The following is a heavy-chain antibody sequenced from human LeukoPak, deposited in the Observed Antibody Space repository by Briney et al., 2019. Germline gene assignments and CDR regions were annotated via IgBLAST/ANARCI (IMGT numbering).Heavy chain of an antibody. CDR2: INPDGSIT. Sequence: PGGSLRLSCAASGFALVRDWMHWVRQAPGKGLEWVSRINPDGSITDYADSVKGRFTISRDNAKNTLNVQMNSLRAEDTAIYYCAKARGTTGWLPYFDYWGQGALVTVSS. CDR1: GFALVRDW. J-gene: IGHJ4*02. CDR3: AKARGTTGWLPYFDY. V-gene: IGHV3-74*01. D-gene: IGHD6-19*01.